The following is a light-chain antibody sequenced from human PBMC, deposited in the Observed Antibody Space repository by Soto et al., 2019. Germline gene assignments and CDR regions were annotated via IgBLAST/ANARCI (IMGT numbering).Light chain of an antibody. CDR3: QQANSFPPIT. Sequence: DIQMTQSPSSVSASVGDRVSITCRSSQGIHSWLAWYQQKPGKAPKLLIYGATTLQNGVPSRFSGSGSGKDFTPTISNLQAADFATYYCQQANSFPPITFGQGTRLEIK. V-gene: IGKV1D-12*01. CDR2: GAT. CDR1: QGIHSW. J-gene: IGKJ5*01.